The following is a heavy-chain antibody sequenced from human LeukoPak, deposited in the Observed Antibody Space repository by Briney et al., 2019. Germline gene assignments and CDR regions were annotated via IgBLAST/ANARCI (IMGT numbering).Heavy chain of an antibody. V-gene: IGHV1-2*02. Sequence: ASVKVSCKASGYTFTGYYMHWVRQAPGQGLEWMGWINPNSGGTNYAQKFQGRVTMTRDTSISTAYMELSRLRSDDTAVYYCARVSLAAAGTRYFQHWGQGTLVTVSS. CDR2: INPNSGGT. J-gene: IGHJ1*01. D-gene: IGHD6-13*01. CDR1: GYTFTGYY. CDR3: ARVSLAAAGTRYFQH.